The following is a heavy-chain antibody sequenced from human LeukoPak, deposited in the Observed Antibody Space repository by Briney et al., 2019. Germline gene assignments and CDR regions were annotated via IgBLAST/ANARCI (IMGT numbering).Heavy chain of an antibody. CDR2: ISSSSSYI. CDR3: ASHSSSWYGYFDY. J-gene: IGHJ4*02. Sequence: PGGSLRLSCAASGFSISSYSMNWVRQAPGKGLEWVSSISSSSSYIYYADSVKGRFTISRDNAKNSLYLQMNSLRAEDTAVYYCASHSSSWYGYFDYWGQGTLVTVSS. V-gene: IGHV3-21*01. CDR1: GFSISSYS. D-gene: IGHD6-13*01.